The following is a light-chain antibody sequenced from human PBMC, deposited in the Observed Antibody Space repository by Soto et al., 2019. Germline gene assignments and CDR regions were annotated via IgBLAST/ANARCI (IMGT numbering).Light chain of an antibody. Sequence: DIQMTQSPSTLSASVGDRVTITCRASQSISSWLAWYQQKPGKAPKLLMYKGSSLESGVPSRFSGSGSGTEFTLTISSLQPDDFATYYCQQYSTYSRTFGQGTKVEIK. CDR2: KGS. CDR1: QSISSW. V-gene: IGKV1-5*03. J-gene: IGKJ1*01. CDR3: QQYSTYSRT.